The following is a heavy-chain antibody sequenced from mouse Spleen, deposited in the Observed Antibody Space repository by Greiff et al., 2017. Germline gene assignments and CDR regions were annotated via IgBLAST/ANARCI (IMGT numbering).Heavy chain of an antibody. CDR2: ISSGGDYI. CDR3: TRDPDYDEGDD. Sequence: EVKLMESGEGLVKPGGSLKLSCAASGFTFSSYAMSWVRQTPEKRLEWVAYISSGGDYIYYADTVKGRFTISRDNARNTLYLQMSSLKSEDTAMYYCTRDPDYDEGDDWGQGTSVTVSS. V-gene: IGHV5-9-1*02. J-gene: IGHJ4*01. CDR1: GFTFSSYA. D-gene: IGHD2-4*01.